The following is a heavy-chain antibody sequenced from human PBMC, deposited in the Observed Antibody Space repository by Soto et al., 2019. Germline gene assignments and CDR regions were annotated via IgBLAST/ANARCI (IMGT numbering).Heavy chain of an antibody. Sequence: GGSLRLSCAASGFTVSSNYMSWVRQAPGKGLEWVSVIYSGGSTYYADSVKGRFTISRDNSKNTLYLQMNSLRAEETAVYYCASTGAKLGYCSGGSCYSIWDSAEAFDPWGQGTLVTVSS. CDR1: GFTVSSNY. CDR3: ASTGAKLGYCSGGSCYSIWDSAEAFDP. J-gene: IGHJ5*02. CDR2: IYSGGST. D-gene: IGHD2-15*01. V-gene: IGHV3-66*01.